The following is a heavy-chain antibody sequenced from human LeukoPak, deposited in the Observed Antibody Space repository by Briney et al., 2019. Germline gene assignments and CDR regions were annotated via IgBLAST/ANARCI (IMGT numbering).Heavy chain of an antibody. J-gene: IGHJ4*02. V-gene: IGHV4-39*01. Sequence: ASETLSLTCTVSGASVNSHGNYWAWIRQPPGKGLEWIGTTYFSGNTCYNPSLKSRVTVSLDTSKNQFSLKLSSVTAADTAVYYCARQKTHCDGGSCFPPDSWGQGTLVTVSS. CDR1: GASVNSHGNY. CDR3: ARQKTHCDGGSCFPPDS. CDR2: TYFSGNT. D-gene: IGHD2-15*01.